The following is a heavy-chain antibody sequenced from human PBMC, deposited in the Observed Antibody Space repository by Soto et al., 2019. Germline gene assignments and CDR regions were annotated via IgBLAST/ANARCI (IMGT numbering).Heavy chain of an antibody. D-gene: IGHD3-3*01. CDR2: IYYSGST. Sequence: QVQLQESGPGLVKPSETLSLTCTVSGGSISSYYWSWIRQPPGKGLEWIGYIYYSGSTNYNPSLKSRVTISVDTSKNQFSLKLSSVTAADTAVYYCARNHNRFLLSRGGAFDIWGQGTMVTVSS. CDR3: ARNHNRFLLSRGGAFDI. J-gene: IGHJ3*02. V-gene: IGHV4-59*08. CDR1: GGSISSYY.